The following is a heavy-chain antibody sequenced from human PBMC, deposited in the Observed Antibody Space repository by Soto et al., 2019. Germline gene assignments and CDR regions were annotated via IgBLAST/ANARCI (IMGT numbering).Heavy chain of an antibody. J-gene: IGHJ3*02. D-gene: IGHD2-21*01. Sequence: QVQLVESGGGLVKPGGSLRLSCAASGFTFSDYYMSWIRQAPGKGLEWISYISISASTIYYADSVKGRFTISRDNAKKSLYWQMNSLRAEDTAVYYCARRAILWGNAFDIWGQGTMVTVSS. CDR3: ARRAILWGNAFDI. CDR2: ISISASTI. CDR1: GFTFSDYY. V-gene: IGHV3-11*01.